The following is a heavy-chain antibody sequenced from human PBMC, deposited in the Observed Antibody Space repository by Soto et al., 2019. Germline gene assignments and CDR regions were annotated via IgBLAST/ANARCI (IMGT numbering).Heavy chain of an antibody. CDR1: GFTFSNAW. CDR3: TTEYISGPLDAFDI. CDR2: IKSKTDGGTT. V-gene: IGHV3-15*01. J-gene: IGHJ3*02. Sequence: GGSLRLSCAASGFTFSNAWMSWVRQAPGKGLEWVGRIKSKTDGGTTDYAAPVKGRFTISRDDSKNTLYLQMNSLKTEDTAVYYCTTEYISGPLDAFDIGGQGTMVTVSS. D-gene: IGHD6-19*01.